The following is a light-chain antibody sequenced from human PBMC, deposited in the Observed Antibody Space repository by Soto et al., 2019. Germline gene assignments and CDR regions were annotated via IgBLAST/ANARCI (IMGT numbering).Light chain of an antibody. CDR2: SNN. Sequence: QTVVTQPPSASGTPGQRVTISCSGRSSNIGSNTVNWYQQLPGTAPKLLIYSNNPRPSGVPDRFSGSKSGTSASLAISGLQSEDEADYYCAAWDDSLNGHVVFGGVTKVTVL. J-gene: IGLJ2*01. CDR3: AAWDDSLNGHVV. V-gene: IGLV1-44*01. CDR1: SSNIGSNT.